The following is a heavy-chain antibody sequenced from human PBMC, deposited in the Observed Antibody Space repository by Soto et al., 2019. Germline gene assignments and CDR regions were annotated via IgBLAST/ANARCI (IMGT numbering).Heavy chain of an antibody. Sequence: GESLKISCQGSGYSFSSYWIAWVRLMPGKGLEWMGKIDPSDSYTDYNPTFQGHVTISVDRSISTAYLQWTSLKASDTAMYYCARGLRYFDRVFGLDYWGQGTLVTVSS. D-gene: IGHD3-9*01. V-gene: IGHV5-10-1*01. CDR1: GYSFSSYW. J-gene: IGHJ4*02. CDR2: IDPSDSYT. CDR3: ARGLRYFDRVFGLDY.